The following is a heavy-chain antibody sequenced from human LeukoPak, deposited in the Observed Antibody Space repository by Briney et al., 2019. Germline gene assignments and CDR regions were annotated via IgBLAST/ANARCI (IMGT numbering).Heavy chain of an antibody. J-gene: IGHJ4*02. Sequence: GGSLRLSCAASGFTFSSYEMNWVRQAPGKGLEWVSTISESGVGTYYTDSVKGRFTISRDNSKNTVYLQMNSLRVEDTAVYYCAKRRFDRSGYFFDYWGQGTLVTVSS. V-gene: IGHV3-23*01. D-gene: IGHD3-22*01. CDR2: ISESGVGT. CDR1: GFTFSSYE. CDR3: AKRRFDRSGYFFDY.